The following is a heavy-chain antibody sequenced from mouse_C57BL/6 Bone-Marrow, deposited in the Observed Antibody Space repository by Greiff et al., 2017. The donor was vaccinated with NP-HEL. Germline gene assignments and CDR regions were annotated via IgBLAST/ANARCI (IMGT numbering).Heavy chain of an antibody. D-gene: IGHD4-1*01. Sequence: LVESGPELVKPGASVKISCKASGYSFTSYYIHWVKQRPGPGLEWIGWIYPGSGNTKYNEKFKGKATLTADTFSSTAYMQLSSLTSEDSAVYDCARSNPGTWAMDYWGQGTSVTVSS. V-gene: IGHV1-66*01. CDR1: GYSFTSYY. J-gene: IGHJ4*01. CDR3: ARSNPGTWAMDY. CDR2: IYPGSGNT.